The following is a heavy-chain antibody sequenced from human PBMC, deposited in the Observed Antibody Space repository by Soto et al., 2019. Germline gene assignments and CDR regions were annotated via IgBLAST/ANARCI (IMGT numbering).Heavy chain of an antibody. CDR3: VRGGGGGLFDP. V-gene: IGHV3-21*05. CDR2: ISPGSRYP. CDR1: GFIFNSYG. D-gene: IGHD2-15*01. Sequence: PGGSLRLSCAVSGFIFNSYGMHWVRQAPGKGLEWLSYISPGSRYPAYADSVKGRFTISRDNAKRPLYLQMMSLTAEDTAIYYCVRGGGGGLFDPWGQGTMVTVSS. J-gene: IGHJ5*02.